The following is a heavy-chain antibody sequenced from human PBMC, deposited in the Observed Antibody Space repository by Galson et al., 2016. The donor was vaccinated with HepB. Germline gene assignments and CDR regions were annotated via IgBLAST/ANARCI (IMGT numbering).Heavy chain of an antibody. J-gene: IGHJ4*02. CDR3: AKMSHSSGWYPFDY. CDR1: GFTFDDYG. Sequence: SLRLSCAASGFTFDDYGMHWVRQAPGKGLEWVSGLTWNSGSIGYADSVKGRFTISRDNANNSLYLQMNSLRAEDTALYYCAKMSHSSGWYPFDYWGQGTLVTVSS. CDR2: LTWNSGSI. D-gene: IGHD6-19*01. V-gene: IGHV3-9*01.